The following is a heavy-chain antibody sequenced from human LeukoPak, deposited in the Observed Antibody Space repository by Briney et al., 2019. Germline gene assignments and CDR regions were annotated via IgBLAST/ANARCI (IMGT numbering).Heavy chain of an antibody. CDR2: ISGDGSTT. CDR3: TRGYSGYGNFDC. Sequence: GGSLRLSCAAIGFTSNYWMHWVRQAPGKGLVWVSRISGDGSTTFYADSVKGRFTISRDNSKNTLYLQMNSLRADDTAVYYCTRGYSGYGNFDCWGQGTLVTVSS. CDR1: GFTSNYW. D-gene: IGHD5-12*01. J-gene: IGHJ4*02. V-gene: IGHV3-74*01.